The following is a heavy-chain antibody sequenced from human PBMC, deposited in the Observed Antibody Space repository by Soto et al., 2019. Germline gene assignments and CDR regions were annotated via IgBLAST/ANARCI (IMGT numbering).Heavy chain of an antibody. V-gene: IGHV3-30-3*01. D-gene: IGHD3-22*01. CDR1: GFSFSNYA. J-gene: IGHJ4*02. CDR3: ARGSDYESSGYYYFDY. CDR2: ISYDGFNK. Sequence: GGSLRLSCVASGFSFSNYAMHWVRQAPGKGLEWAAVISYDGFNKNSADSVKGRFTVSRDNSKNTLYLQMNSLRAEDTAVYYCARGSDYESSGYYYFDYWGQGTLVTVSS.